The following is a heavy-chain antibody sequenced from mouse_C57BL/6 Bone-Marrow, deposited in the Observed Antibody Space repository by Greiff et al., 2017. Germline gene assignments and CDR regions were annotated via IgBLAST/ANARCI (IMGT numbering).Heavy chain of an antibody. J-gene: IGHJ3*01. CDR1: GYTFTTYP. D-gene: IGHD1-1*01. Sequence: QVTLKVSGAELVKPGASVKMSCKASGYTFTTYPIEWMKQNHGKSLEWIGNFHPYNDDTKYNEKFKGKATLTVEKSSSTVYLELSRLTSDDSAVYYCARRDYYGSSGTWFAYWGQGTLVTVSA. CDR3: ARRDYYGSSGTWFAY. CDR2: FHPYNDDT. V-gene: IGHV1-47*01.